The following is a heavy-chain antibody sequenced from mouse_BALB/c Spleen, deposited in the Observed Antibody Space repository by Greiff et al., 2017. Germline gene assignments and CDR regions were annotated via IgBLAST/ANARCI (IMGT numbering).Heavy chain of an antibody. V-gene: IGHV5-9*03. CDR3: ARDYYGSSLDY. D-gene: IGHD1-1*01. CDR2: ISSGGGNT. CDR1: GFTFSSYT. Sequence: EVQRVESGGGLVKPGGSLKLSCAASGFTFSSYTMSWVRQTPEKRLEWVATISSGGGNTYYPDSVKGRFTISRDNAKNNLYLQMSSLRSEDTALYYCARDYYGSSLDYWGQGTTLTVSS. J-gene: IGHJ2*01.